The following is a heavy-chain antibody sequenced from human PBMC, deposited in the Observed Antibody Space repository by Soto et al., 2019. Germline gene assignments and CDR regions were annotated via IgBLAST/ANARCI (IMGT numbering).Heavy chain of an antibody. CDR1: GFTFSTYA. J-gene: IGHJ3*01. CDR2: ISGRGGTT. D-gene: IGHD5-18*01. V-gene: IGHV3-23*01. CDR3: AKRDTAMARGAFDV. Sequence: EVHLMESGGGLVQPGGSLRLSCAASGFTFSTYAMSWVRQAPGKGLEWVSAISGRGGTTYYADSVKGRFTISRDNSNSTLYLQMDGLKGEDTALYYCAKRDTAMARGAFDVWGQGTIVTVSS.